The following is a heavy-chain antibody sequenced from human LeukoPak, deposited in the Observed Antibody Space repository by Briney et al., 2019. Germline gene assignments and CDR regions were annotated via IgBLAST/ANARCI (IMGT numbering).Heavy chain of an antibody. CDR1: GYTFIDYY. D-gene: IGHD2-2*01. V-gene: IGHV1-2*02. CDR2: INPKSGGA. CDR3: ARGVGTSWFDP. Sequence: ASVKVSCKAYGYTFIDYYMHWVRQAPGQGLEWMGWINPKSGGANFAEKFQGRVTMTRDTSIRTVYMELSRVTYDDTAVYYCARGVGTSWFDPWGQETLVTVSS. J-gene: IGHJ5*02.